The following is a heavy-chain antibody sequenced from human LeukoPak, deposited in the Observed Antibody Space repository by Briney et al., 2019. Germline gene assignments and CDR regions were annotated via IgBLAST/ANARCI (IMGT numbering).Heavy chain of an antibody. V-gene: IGHV1-69*01. CDR1: GGTFSSYA. CDR2: IIPIFGTA. D-gene: IGHD3-10*01. J-gene: IGHJ4*02. Sequence: SVKVSCKASGGTFSSYAISWVRQAPGQGLEWMGGIIPIFGTANYAQKFQGRVTITADESTSTAYMELSSLRSEDTAVYYCARVVVRGVTKYYFDYWGQGTLVTVSS. CDR3: ARVVVRGVTKYYFDY.